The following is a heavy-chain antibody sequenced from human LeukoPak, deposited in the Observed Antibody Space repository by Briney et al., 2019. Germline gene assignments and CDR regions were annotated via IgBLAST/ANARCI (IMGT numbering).Heavy chain of an antibody. Sequence: GGSLRLSCGASGFTFSSYGMHWVRQAPGKGLEWVAFIRYDGRNKYYAESVKGRFTISRDNAKNRLYLQMNSLGAEDTAVYYCASTIGSAGTQYWGQGTLVTVSS. CDR3: ASTIGSAGTQY. D-gene: IGHD6-13*01. V-gene: IGHV3-30*02. CDR2: IRYDGRNK. J-gene: IGHJ4*02. CDR1: GFTFSSYG.